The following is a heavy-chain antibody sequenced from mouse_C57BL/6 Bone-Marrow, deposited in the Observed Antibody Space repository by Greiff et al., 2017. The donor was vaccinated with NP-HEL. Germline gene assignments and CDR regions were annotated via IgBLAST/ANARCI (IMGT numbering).Heavy chain of an antibody. V-gene: IGHV1-9*01. D-gene: IGHD1-1*01. CDR1: GYTFTGNW. Sequence: VQLQQSGAELMKPGASVKLSCKATGYTFTGNWIEWVKQRPGHGLEWIGEILPGSGNTYYNERFKGKATFTADTSSNTAYMQLSSLTTEDSAIYYCASEYYDSRYFDYWGQGTALTVSA. CDR2: ILPGSGNT. CDR3: ASEYYDSRYFDY. J-gene: IGHJ2*01.